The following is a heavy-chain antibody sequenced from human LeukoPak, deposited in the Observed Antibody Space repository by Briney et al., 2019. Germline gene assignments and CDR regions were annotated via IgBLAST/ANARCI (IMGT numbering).Heavy chain of an antibody. CDR2: VHHSGYT. D-gene: IGHD3-10*01. V-gene: IGHV4-38-2*01. Sequence: SETLSLTCAVSGFSIRSPYYWGWIRQPPGKGLEWIGSVHHSGYTHYNPSLKSRVTTSIDTPNNQFSLKLKLNPVTAADTAVYYCARGGSGNYWDFDYWGQGTLVTVSS. J-gene: IGHJ4*02. CDR1: GFSIRSPYY. CDR3: ARGGSGNYWDFDY.